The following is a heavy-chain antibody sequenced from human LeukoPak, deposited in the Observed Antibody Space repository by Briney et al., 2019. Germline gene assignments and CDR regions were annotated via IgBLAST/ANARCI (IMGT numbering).Heavy chain of an antibody. Sequence: ASVKVSCKASGYTFTGCYMHWVRQAPGQGLEWMGWINPNSGGTNYAQKFQGRVTMTRDTSISTAYMELSRLSSDHTAVYYCARADPVVAATDFDYWGQGTLVTVSS. CDR2: INPNSGGT. CDR3: ARADPVVAATDFDY. J-gene: IGHJ4*02. V-gene: IGHV1-2*02. CDR1: GYTFTGCY. D-gene: IGHD2-15*01.